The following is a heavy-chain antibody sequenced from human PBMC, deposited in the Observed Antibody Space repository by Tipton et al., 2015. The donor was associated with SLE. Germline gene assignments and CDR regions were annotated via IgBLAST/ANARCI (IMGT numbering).Heavy chain of an antibody. Sequence: TLSLTCAVYGGSFSAYYWSWIRQPAGKGLEWIGRIYTSGSTNYNPSLKSRVTISVDTSKNQFSLKLSSVTAADTAVYYCAREAAAGRYWFDPWGQGTLVTVSS. CDR2: IYTSGST. D-gene: IGHD6-13*01. CDR3: AREAAAGRYWFDP. J-gene: IGHJ5*02. V-gene: IGHV4-4*07. CDR1: GGSFSAYY.